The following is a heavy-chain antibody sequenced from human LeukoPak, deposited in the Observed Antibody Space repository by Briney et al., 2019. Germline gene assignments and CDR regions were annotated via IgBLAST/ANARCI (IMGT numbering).Heavy chain of an antibody. D-gene: IGHD2-21*02. Sequence: GGSLRLSCAASGFTFSNYGMHWVRQAPGKGLEWVAFIRYDGSNKYYADSVKGRFTISRDNSKNTLYLQMNSLRAEDTAVYYCTSHTGTGDAFRPFHIWGQGTMVTVSS. CDR1: GFTFSNYG. CDR3: TSHTGTGDAFRPFHI. CDR2: IRYDGSNK. J-gene: IGHJ3*02. V-gene: IGHV3-30*02.